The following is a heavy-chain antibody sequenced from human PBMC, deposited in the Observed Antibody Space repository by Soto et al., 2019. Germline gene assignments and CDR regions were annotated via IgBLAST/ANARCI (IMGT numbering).Heavy chain of an antibody. J-gene: IGHJ4*02. CDR2: LYKNNIT. CDR3: ARELNTWGYILAY. CDR1: GFTVSSNY. D-gene: IGHD3-16*01. V-gene: IGHV3-53*01. Sequence: PGGSLRLSCAASGFTVSSNYMTWVRQAPGKGLEWVSILYKNNITYYADSVKGRFTISRDNSKNTLYLQMNNLRADDTAIYYCARELNTWGYILAYWGQGTLVTVSS.